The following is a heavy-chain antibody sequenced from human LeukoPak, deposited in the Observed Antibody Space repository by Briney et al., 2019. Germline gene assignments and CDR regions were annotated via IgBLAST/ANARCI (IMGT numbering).Heavy chain of an antibody. J-gene: IGHJ4*02. V-gene: IGHV3-53*01. Sequence: PGGSLRLSCAASGFTVSSNHMSWVRQAPGKGLEWVSVIYSGGSTDYADSVKGRFTISRDILKNTLYLQMNSLRAEDTAVYYCARGPAGYNWGQGTLVTVPS. D-gene: IGHD1-1*01. CDR1: GFTVSSNH. CDR3: ARGPAGYN. CDR2: IYSGGST.